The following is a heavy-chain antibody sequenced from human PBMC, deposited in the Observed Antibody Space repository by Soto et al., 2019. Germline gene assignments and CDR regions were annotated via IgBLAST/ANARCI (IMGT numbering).Heavy chain of an antibody. V-gene: IGHV4-39*02. CDR3: ARREAVAGSQFDF. J-gene: IGHJ4*02. D-gene: IGHD6-19*01. CDR2: IYYSGTT. CDR1: GGSISSGPYF. Sequence: QLQLQESGPGLVKASETLSLTCSVSGGSISSGPYFWGWIRQSPGKGLEWIGSIYYSGTTSYSPSLKSRVTISVDTSKNHFSLKLTSVTAADTAVYYGARREAVAGSQFDFWGQGTLVTVSS.